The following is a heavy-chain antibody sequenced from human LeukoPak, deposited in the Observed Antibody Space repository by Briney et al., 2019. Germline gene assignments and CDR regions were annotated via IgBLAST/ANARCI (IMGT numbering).Heavy chain of an antibody. V-gene: IGHV2-70*11. CDR1: GFSLSTSGMC. Sequence: SGPALVKPTQTLTLTCTFSGFSLSTSGMCVNWIRQPPGKALEWLARIDWDNDKYYSTSLKTRLTISKDTSKNQVVLTMTNMDPVDTAMYYCARISGMCSSTPDYWGQGTLVTVSS. CDR3: ARISGMCSSTPDY. CDR2: IDWDNDK. J-gene: IGHJ4*02. D-gene: IGHD2-2*01.